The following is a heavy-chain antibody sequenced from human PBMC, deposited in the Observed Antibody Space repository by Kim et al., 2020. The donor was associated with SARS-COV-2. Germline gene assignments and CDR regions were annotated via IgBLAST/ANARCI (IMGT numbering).Heavy chain of an antibody. CDR3: ASQYSSGWYPGQNWFDP. CDR2: IYHSGST. CDR1: GGSISSSNW. V-gene: IGHV4-4*02. D-gene: IGHD6-19*01. J-gene: IGHJ5*02. Sequence: SETLSLTCAVSGGSISSSNWWSWVRQPPGKGLEWIGEIYHSGSTNYNPSLKSRVTISVDKSKNQFSLKLSSVTAADTAVYYCASQYSSGWYPGQNWFDPWGQGTLVTVSS.